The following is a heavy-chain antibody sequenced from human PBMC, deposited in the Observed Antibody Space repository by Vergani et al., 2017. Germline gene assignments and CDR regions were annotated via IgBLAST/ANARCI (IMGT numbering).Heavy chain of an antibody. V-gene: IGHV4-61*02. CDR1: GASISSGPYY. CDR2: VFSSGST. Sequence: QVALQESGPGLVRPSETLTLTCSVSGASISSGPYYWNWIRQPAGKGLEWIGRVFSSGSTVYNPALKSRVIMSLDTSKKQLSLNLTSVTAADTAVYYCAKGPTSSRGYFDHWGQGTLVIASS. CDR3: AKGPTSSRGYFDH. D-gene: IGHD5-24*01. J-gene: IGHJ4*03.